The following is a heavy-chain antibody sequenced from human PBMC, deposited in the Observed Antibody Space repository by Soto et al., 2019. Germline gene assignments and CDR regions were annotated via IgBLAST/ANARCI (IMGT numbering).Heavy chain of an antibody. CDR1: GGSISSYY. D-gene: IGHD3-3*01. Sequence: PSETLSLTCTVSGGSISSYYWSWIRQPPGKGLEWIGYIYYSGSTNYNPSLKSRVTISVDTSKNQFSLKLSSVTAADTAVYYCARIGPGSEVGSGYYYYYYMDVWGKGTTVTVAS. V-gene: IGHV4-59*01. J-gene: IGHJ6*03. CDR3: ARIGPGSEVGSGYYYYYYMDV. CDR2: IYYSGST.